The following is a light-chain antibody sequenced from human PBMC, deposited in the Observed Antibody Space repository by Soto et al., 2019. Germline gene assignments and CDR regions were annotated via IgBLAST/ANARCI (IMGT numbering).Light chain of an antibody. Sequence: QSVLTQPPSASGTPGRRVTISCSGSSSNIGSNYVYWYQQLPGTAPKLLIYSNNQRPSGVPDRFSGSKSGTSASLAISGLRSEDEADYYCAAWDDSLSALFGGGTKLTVL. V-gene: IGLV1-47*02. CDR1: SSNIGSNY. J-gene: IGLJ3*02. CDR2: SNN. CDR3: AAWDDSLSAL.